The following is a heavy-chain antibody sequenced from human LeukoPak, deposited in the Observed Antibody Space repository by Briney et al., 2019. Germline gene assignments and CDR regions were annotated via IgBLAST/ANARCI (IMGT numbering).Heavy chain of an antibody. J-gene: IGHJ6*02. D-gene: IGHD3-3*01. CDR1: GGSISSHY. CDR2: IYYSGST. Sequence: PSETLSLTCTVSGGSISSHYWSWIRQPPGKGLEWIGYIYYSGSTNYNPSLKSRVTISVDTSKNQFSLKLSSVTAADTAVYYCARDRSGYLYGMDVWGQGTTVTVSS. V-gene: IGHV4-59*11. CDR3: ARDRSGYLYGMDV.